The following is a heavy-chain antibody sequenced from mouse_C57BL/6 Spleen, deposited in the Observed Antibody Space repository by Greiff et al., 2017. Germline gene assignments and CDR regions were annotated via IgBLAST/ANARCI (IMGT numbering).Heavy chain of an antibody. J-gene: IGHJ3*01. CDR3: ARGGYGSSSAWFAY. Sequence: VKLQQPGAELVKPGASVKMSCKASGYTFTSYWITWVKQRPGQGLEWIGDIYPGSGSTNYNEKFKSKATLTVDTSSSTAYMQLSSLTSEDSAVYYCARGGYGSSSAWFAYWGQGTLVTVSA. V-gene: IGHV1-55*01. CDR2: IYPGSGST. CDR1: GYTFTSYW. D-gene: IGHD1-1*01.